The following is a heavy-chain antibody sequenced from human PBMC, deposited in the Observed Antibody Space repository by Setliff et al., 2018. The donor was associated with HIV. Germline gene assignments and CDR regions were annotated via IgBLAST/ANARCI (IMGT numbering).Heavy chain of an antibody. CDR2: IIHTGST. D-gene: IGHD2-2*01. V-gene: IGHV4-34*01. J-gene: IGHJ6*02. CDR1: GGSFSGYY. CDR3: ARGRSCSSSSCYLVYYYYYGMEV. Sequence: PSETLSLTCAVYGGSFSGYYWSWIRQPPGKGLEWIGEIIHTGSTNYNPSLKSRVTISVDTSKNQFSLRLSSVTAVDTAVYYCARGRSCSSSSCYLVYYYYYGMEVWGHGSTVTVS.